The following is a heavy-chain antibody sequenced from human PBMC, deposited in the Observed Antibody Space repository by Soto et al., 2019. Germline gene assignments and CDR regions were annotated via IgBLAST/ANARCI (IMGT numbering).Heavy chain of an antibody. Sequence: QVQLQESGPGLVKPSETLSLTCTVSGGSVISGSYYWSWIRQPPGKGLEWIGYLSYGGSTNYNPSLKSRVTISIDTSKNQFSLRLSSVTAADTAVYYCARQTALYAMDVWGQGTTVTVSS. CDR3: ARQTALYAMDV. V-gene: IGHV4-61*01. CDR1: GGSVISGSYY. CDR2: LSYGGST. J-gene: IGHJ6*02.